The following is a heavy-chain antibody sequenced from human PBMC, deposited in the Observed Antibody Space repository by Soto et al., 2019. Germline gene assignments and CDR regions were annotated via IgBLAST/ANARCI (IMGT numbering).Heavy chain of an antibody. CDR1: GFTFSSYE. V-gene: IGHV3-48*03. CDR3: ARDGHYYYYGMDV. J-gene: IGHJ6*02. Sequence: GGSLRLSCAASGFTFSSYEMNWVRQAPGKGLEWVSYISSSGSTIYYADSVKGRFTISRDNAKNSLYLQMNSLRAEDTAVYYCARDGHYYYYGMDVWGQGTTVTVSS. CDR2: ISSSGSTI.